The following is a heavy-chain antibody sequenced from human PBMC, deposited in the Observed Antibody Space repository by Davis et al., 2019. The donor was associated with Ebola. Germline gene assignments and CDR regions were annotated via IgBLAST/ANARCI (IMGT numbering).Heavy chain of an antibody. V-gene: IGHV1-3*01. CDR2: INGGNGDT. CDR3: ARAECDFWSGCPRYYYYYDMDV. CDR1: GYIFTSYA. J-gene: IGHJ6*02. D-gene: IGHD3-3*01. Sequence: ASVKVSCKASGYIFTSYAMHWVRQAPGQRLEWMGWINGGNGDTKYSQKFQGRVTITADKSTSTAYMELSSLRSEDTAVYYCARAECDFWSGCPRYYYYYDMDVWGQGTTVTVSS.